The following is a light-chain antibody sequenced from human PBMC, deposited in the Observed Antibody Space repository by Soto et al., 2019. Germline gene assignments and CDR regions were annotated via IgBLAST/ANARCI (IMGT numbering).Light chain of an antibody. CDR1: QSVSSSY. Sequence: DIELTQSAGTVYLAPGERADLSCRASQSVSSSYLAWYQQKPGQAPRLLIYGASNRATGIADRFSGSGSGTDFTLTISRLEPEEFAVYYCQQYDNSPLTFGGGTKVDNK. CDR3: QQYDNSPLT. CDR2: GAS. V-gene: IGKV3-20*01. J-gene: IGKJ4*01.